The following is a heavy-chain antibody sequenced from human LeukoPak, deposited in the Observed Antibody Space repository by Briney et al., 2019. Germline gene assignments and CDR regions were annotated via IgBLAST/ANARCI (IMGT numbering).Heavy chain of an antibody. J-gene: IGHJ6*03. D-gene: IGHD3-10*01. V-gene: IGHV1-2*02. CDR1: GYTFTGYY. Sequence: ASVKVSCKASGYTFTGYYMHWVRQAPGQGLEWMGWINPNSGGTNYAQKFQGRVTMTRDTSISTAYMELSRLRSDDTAVYYCARGLVRGAGNYYMDVWGKGTTVTVSS. CDR2: INPNSGGT. CDR3: ARGLVRGAGNYYMDV.